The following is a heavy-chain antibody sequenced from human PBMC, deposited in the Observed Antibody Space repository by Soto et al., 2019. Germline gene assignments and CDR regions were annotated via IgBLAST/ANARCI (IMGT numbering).Heavy chain of an antibody. D-gene: IGHD5-12*01. CDR3: ARGRIVASIHDAFEI. V-gene: IGHV1-18*01. CDR1: GYPFTSYG. CDR2: ISAYNGKR. Sequence: QGQLLQSGDEVKTPGASVRVSCRASGYPFTSYGISWVRQAPGQGLEWVAWISAYNGKRDTAQKFQDRVTMTLDTSTDTAHMDLGDLTSADTAVYYFARGRIVASIHDAFEIWGQGTKVTVSS. J-gene: IGHJ3*02.